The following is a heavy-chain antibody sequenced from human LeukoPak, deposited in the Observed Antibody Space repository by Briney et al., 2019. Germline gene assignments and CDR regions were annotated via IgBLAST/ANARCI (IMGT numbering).Heavy chain of an antibody. CDR3: ARRGSGSYTDYFDY. CDR1: GGSISSYY. J-gene: IGHJ4*02. D-gene: IGHD3-16*02. Sequence: SSETLSLTCTVSGGSISSYYWSWIRQPPGKGLEWIGYIYYSGSTNYNPSLKSRVTISVDTSKNQFSLKLSSVTAADTAVYYCARRGSGSYTDYFDYWGQGTLVTVSS. CDR2: IYYSGST. V-gene: IGHV4-59*08.